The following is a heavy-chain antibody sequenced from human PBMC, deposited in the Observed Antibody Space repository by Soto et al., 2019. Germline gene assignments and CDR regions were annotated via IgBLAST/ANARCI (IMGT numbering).Heavy chain of an antibody. CDR3: ARDPGYRVGWFDP. CDR2: INSDGSST. D-gene: IGHD6-13*01. J-gene: IGHJ5*02. V-gene: IGHV3-74*01. Sequence: EVQLVESGGGLVQPGGSLRLSCAASGFTFSSYWMHWVRQAPGKGLVWVSRINSDGSSTSYADSVKGRFTISRDNAKNTLYLQMNSLRAEDTAVHYCARDPGYRVGWFDPWGQGTLVTVSS. CDR1: GFTFSSYW.